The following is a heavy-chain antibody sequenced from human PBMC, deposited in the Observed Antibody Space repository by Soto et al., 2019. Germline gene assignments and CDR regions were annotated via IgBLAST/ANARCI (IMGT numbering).Heavy chain of an antibody. V-gene: IGHV4-34*01. CDR2: INHSGST. Sequence: SETLSLTCAFYCGSFSGYYWSWIRQPPGKGLEWIGEINHSGSTNYNPSLKSRVTISVDTSKNQFSLKLSSVTAAGTAVYYCARGPVYYDFWSGYRTYYGMDVWGQGTTVTVSS. D-gene: IGHD3-3*01. CDR3: ARGPVYYDFWSGYRTYYGMDV. CDR1: CGSFSGYY. J-gene: IGHJ6*02.